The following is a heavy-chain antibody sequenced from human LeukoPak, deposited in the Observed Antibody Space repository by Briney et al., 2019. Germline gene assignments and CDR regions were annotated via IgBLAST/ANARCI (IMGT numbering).Heavy chain of an antibody. V-gene: IGHV3-23*01. Sequence: TILGIAGNTDYALSVKVRFTISRDNSKDTLFLQMDSLRVEDTAVYYCATFCSGGDSYSFAHWGQGTLVTVSS. CDR3: ATFCSGGDSYSFAH. J-gene: IGHJ5*02. CDR2: ILGIAGNT. D-gene: IGHD2-15*01.